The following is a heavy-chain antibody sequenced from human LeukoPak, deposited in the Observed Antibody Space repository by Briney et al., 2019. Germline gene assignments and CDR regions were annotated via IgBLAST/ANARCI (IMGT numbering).Heavy chain of an antibody. CDR3: ARDKGTSYLSSFDY. V-gene: IGHV3-66*02. D-gene: IGHD6-6*01. CDR2: IYSGGST. J-gene: IGHJ4*02. Sequence: GGSLRLSCAASEFSVGSNYMTWVRQAPGKGLEWVSLIYSGGSTYYADSVKGRFTISRDNSRNTVYLQMNSLRAADTAVYYCARDKGTSYLSSFDYWGQGTLVTVSS. CDR1: EFSVGSNY.